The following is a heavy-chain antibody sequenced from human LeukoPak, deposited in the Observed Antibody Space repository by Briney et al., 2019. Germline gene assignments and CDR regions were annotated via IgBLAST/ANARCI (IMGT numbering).Heavy chain of an antibody. Sequence: GGSLRLSCVASGFTFRNYGMTWVRQTPGKGLEWVSGITGGGGSTYYADSVKGRFTISRDNSKNTLYLQMNSLKTEDTAVYYCTTDREFYDTSGNRYWGQGTLVTVSS. V-gene: IGHV3-23*01. CDR2: ITGGGGST. CDR3: TTDREFYDTSGNRY. D-gene: IGHD3-22*01. J-gene: IGHJ4*02. CDR1: GFTFRNYG.